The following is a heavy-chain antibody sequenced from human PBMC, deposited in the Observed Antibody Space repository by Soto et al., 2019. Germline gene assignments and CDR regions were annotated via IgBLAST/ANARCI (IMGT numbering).Heavy chain of an antibody. D-gene: IGHD3-16*01. CDR3: AVGDGHNYVLDY. J-gene: IGHJ4*02. CDR1: GFTFSSYG. V-gene: IGHV3-33*01. Sequence: QVQLVESGGGVVQPGRSLRLSCAASGFTFSSYGMHWVRQAPGKGLEWVAVIWYDGSNKYYADSVKGRFTISRDNSKNTLYLQMNSLRAEDTAVYYCAVGDGHNYVLDYWGQGTLVTVSS. CDR2: IWYDGSNK.